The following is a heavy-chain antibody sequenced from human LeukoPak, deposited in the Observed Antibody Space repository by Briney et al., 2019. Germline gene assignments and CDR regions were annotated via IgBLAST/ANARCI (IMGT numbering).Heavy chain of an antibody. CDR3: ARRVDYSYDY. V-gene: IGHV3-64*01. CDR2: ISSNGGST. D-gene: IGHD4-11*01. J-gene: IGHJ4*02. CDR1: GFTFSSYG. Sequence: QPGESLRLSCAASGFTFSSYGMHWVRQAPGKGLEYVSAISSNGGSTYYANSVKSRFTISRDNSKNTLYLQMGSLRAEDMAVYYCARRVDYSYDYWGQGTLVTVSS.